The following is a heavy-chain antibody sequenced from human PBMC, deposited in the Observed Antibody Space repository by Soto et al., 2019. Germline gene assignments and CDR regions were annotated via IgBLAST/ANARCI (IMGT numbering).Heavy chain of an antibody. J-gene: IGHJ4*02. D-gene: IGHD5-12*01. CDR3: ARVEMATITWSRYFDY. CDR1: GFTFSSYS. Sequence: AGGSLRLSCAASGFTFSSYSMNWVRQAPGKGLEWVSYISSSSSTIYYADSVKGRFTISRDNAKNSLYLQMNSLRDEDTAVYYCARVEMATITWSRYFDYWGQGTLVTVSS. CDR2: ISSSSSTI. V-gene: IGHV3-48*02.